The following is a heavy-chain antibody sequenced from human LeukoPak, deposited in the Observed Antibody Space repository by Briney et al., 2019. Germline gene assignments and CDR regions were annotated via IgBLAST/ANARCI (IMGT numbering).Heavy chain of an antibody. CDR1: GFTFSSYA. D-gene: IGHD1-26*01. J-gene: IGHJ4*02. CDR2: ISGSGGST. CDR3: AKDPTYSGSYLNSYGY. Sequence: GGSLRLSCAASGFTFSSYAMSWVRQAPGKGLEWVSAISGSGGSTYYADSVKGRFTISRDNSKNTLYLQMNSLRAEDTAVYYCAKDPTYSGSYLNSYGYWGQGTLVTVSS. V-gene: IGHV3-23*01.